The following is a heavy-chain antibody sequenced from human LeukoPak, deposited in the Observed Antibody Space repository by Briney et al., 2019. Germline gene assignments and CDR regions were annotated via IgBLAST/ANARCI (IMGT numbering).Heavy chain of an antibody. CDR2: ISAYNGNT. D-gene: IGHD5-18*01. CDR1: GYTFTSYG. CDR3: ARDSGYGYSYGYVIY. Sequence: ASVKVSCKASGYTFTSYGISWVRQAPGQGLEWMGWISAYNGNTNYAQKLQGRVTMTTGTSTSTAYMELRSLRSDDTAVYYCARDSGYGYSYGYVIYWGQGTLVTVSS. V-gene: IGHV1-18*01. J-gene: IGHJ4*02.